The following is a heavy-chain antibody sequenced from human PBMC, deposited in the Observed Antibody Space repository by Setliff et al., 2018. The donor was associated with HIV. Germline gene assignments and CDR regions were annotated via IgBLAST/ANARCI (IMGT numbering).Heavy chain of an antibody. V-gene: IGHV3-66*02. CDR2: LDIGGTT. Sequence: GGSLRLSCAASGFTVSSNYMNWVRQAPGKGLEWVSVLDIGGTTPYADSVKGRFTISRDNSKNTLYLQMNSLRAEDTAVYYCARVYSAYDLSGYYYYYMDVWGKGTTVTVSS. CDR3: ARVYSAYDLSGYYYYYMDV. J-gene: IGHJ6*03. D-gene: IGHD5-12*01. CDR1: GFTVSSNY.